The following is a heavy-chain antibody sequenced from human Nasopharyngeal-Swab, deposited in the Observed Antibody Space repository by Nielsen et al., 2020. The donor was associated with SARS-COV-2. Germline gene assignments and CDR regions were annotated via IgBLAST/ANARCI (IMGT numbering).Heavy chain of an antibody. J-gene: IGHJ4*02. Sequence: VRQAPGKGLEWVANIKQDGSEKYYVDSVKGRFTISRDNAKNSLYLQMNNLRAEDTAVYYCARAIAAAGSYWGRGTLVTVSS. D-gene: IGHD6-13*01. V-gene: IGHV3-7*05. CDR2: IKQDGSEK. CDR3: ARAIAAAGSY.